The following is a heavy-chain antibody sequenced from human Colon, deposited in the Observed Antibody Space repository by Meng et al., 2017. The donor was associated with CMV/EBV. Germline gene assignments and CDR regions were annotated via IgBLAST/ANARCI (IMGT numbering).Heavy chain of an antibody. V-gene: IGHV3-21*06. CDR3: AREPSHAAFDL. J-gene: IGHJ3*01. CDR1: GFSFSNYA. Sequence: GESLKISCAVSGFSFSNYAMNWVRQAPGKGLEYVSSITTSGDYVFYADSVKGRFIISRDNAKNLLSLQMDSLTAGDTAVYYCAREPSHAAFDLWGQGTMVTVSS. CDR2: ITTSGDYV.